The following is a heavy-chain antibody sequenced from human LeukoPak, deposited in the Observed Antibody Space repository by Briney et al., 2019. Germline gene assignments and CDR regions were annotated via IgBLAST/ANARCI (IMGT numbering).Heavy chain of an antibody. D-gene: IGHD1-26*01. CDR2: VNDNGANT. Sequence: LGGSLRLSCAASGFTFSKDGMSWVRQAPGKGLEWVSTVNDNGANTHYADSVKGRFTISRDNSRNTLLLEMNSLRVDDTALYYCTKGDGGYYPIDNWGQGTLVIVSS. CDR1: GFTFSKDG. J-gene: IGHJ4*02. CDR3: TKGDGGYYPIDN. V-gene: IGHV3-23*01.